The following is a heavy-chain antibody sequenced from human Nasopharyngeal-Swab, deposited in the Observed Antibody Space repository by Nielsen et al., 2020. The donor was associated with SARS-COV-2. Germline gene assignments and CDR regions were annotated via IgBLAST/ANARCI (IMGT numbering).Heavy chain of an antibody. CDR1: GVIFSKYW. CDR2: IKADGNHI. CDR3: ARGITWSNDF. J-gene: IGHJ4*02. Sequence: GGSLRLSCVASGVIFSKYWMHWVRQAPGKGLVWVSQIKADGNHITYADSVKGRFTISRDNAKNTLFLQMNSLRAEDTAVYYCARGITWSNDFRGQGTLVTVSS. V-gene: IGHV3-74*01. D-gene: IGHD3-3*01.